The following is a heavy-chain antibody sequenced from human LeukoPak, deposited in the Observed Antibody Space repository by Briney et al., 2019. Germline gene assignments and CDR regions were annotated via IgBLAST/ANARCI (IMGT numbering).Heavy chain of an antibody. D-gene: IGHD5-12*01. V-gene: IGHV3-21*01. CDR2: ISSSSSYT. Sequence: GGSLRLSCAASVFTFSTYSMNWVRQAPGKGVEWVSSISSSSSYTYYADSVKGRFTISRDSAKNSLYLQMDSLRAEDTAVYYCARGRGYSGYDFGYWGQGTLVTVSS. CDR1: VFTFSTYS. J-gene: IGHJ4*02. CDR3: ARGRGYSGYDFGY.